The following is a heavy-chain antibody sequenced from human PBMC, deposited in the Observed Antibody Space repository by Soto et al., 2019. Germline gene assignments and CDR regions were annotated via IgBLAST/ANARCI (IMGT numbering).Heavy chain of an antibody. V-gene: IGHV1-2*02. CDR3: ARDIPMVRGVIMPPNYGMEV. CDR1: GYTFTGYY. D-gene: IGHD3-10*01. CDR2: INPNSGGT. Sequence: ASVKVSCKASGYTFTGYYMHWVRQAPGQGLEWMGWINPNSGGTNYAQKFQGRVTMTRDTSISTAYMELSRLRSDDTAVYYCARDIPMVRGVIMPPNYGMEVWGQGTTVTVSS. J-gene: IGHJ6*02.